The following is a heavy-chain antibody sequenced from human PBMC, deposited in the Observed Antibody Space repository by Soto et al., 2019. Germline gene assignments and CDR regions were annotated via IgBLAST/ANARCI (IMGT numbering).Heavy chain of an antibody. J-gene: IGHJ5*02. CDR1: GFTFSSYG. D-gene: IGHD6-13*01. Sequence: GGSLRLSCAASGFTFSSYGMHWFRQAPGKGLEWVAVISYDGSNKYYADSVKGRFTISRDNSKNTLYLQMNSLRAEDTAVYYCARVYSSSCPPYRLAPRAQRTPVPVSS. CDR2: ISYDGSNK. CDR3: ARVYSSSCPPYRLAP. V-gene: IGHV3-30*03.